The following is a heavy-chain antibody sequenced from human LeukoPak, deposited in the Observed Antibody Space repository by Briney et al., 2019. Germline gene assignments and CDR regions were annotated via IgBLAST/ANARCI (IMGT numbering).Heavy chain of an antibody. CDR3: ARGLGQNNYDSSGYYPYYFDY. V-gene: IGHV3-23*01. CDR2: ISGSGGST. CDR1: GFTFSSYA. Sequence: GGSLRLSCAASGFTFSSYAMSWVRQAPGKGLEWVSAISGSGGSTYYADSAKGRFTISRDNSKNTLYLQMNSLRAEDTAVYYCARGLGQNNYDSSGYYPYYFDYWGQGTLVTVSS. J-gene: IGHJ4*02. D-gene: IGHD3-22*01.